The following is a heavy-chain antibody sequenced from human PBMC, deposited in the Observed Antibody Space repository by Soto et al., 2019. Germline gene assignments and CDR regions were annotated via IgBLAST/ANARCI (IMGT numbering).Heavy chain of an antibody. CDR2: ISTSGSPA. Sequence: QVHLVESGGGLVKPGGSLRLSCTVSGFAFRHNYLTWIRQAPGKGLEWLSYISTSGSPAYYVASVNGRFTISTDNAKKSLYPQMDSLRAEDTGVYYCATGGIYYEAWGQGTLVTVSS. CDR1: GFAFRHNY. CDR3: ATGGIYYEA. V-gene: IGHV3-11*01. D-gene: IGHD1-26*01. J-gene: IGHJ5*02.